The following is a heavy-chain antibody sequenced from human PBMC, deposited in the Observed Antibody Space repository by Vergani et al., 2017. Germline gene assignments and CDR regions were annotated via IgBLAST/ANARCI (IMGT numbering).Heavy chain of an antibody. CDR1: GGSISSGDYY. D-gene: IGHD5-12*01. CDR2: IYYSGST. J-gene: IGHJ4*02. V-gene: IGHV4-30-4*08. Sequence: QVQLQESGPGLVKPSQTLSLTCTVSGGSISSGDYYWSWIRQPPGKGLEWIGYIYYSGSTYYNPSLRGRVTMSVDTSRNQFSLKLDPVIAADTAVYYCARQSGHDLGGYFDFWGQGTRLTVSS. CDR3: ARQSGHDLGGYFDF.